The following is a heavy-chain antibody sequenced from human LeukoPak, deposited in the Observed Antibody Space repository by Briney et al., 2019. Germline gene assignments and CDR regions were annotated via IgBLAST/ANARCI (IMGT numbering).Heavy chain of an antibody. J-gene: IGHJ6*03. V-gene: IGHV3-21*01. CDR1: GFTFSSYS. CDR2: ISSTRSYI. Sequence: GGSLRLSCAASGFTFSSYSINWVRQPPGQGLEGVSSISSTRSYIYYADSVKGRFTISRDNTKNSLYLQMNSPRAEDTAVYYCATVVGYYYYTDVWGKGTTVTVSS. CDR3: ATVVGYYYYTDV. D-gene: IGHD1-26*01.